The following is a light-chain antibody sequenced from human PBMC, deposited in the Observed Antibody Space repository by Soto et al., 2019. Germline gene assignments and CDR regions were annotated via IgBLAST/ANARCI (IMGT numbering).Light chain of an antibody. CDR3: QQYYSSPRT. CDR2: GTS. CDR1: QRVSSRY. V-gene: IGKV3-20*01. Sequence: EIVLTQSPGTLSLSPGERATLSCRAGQRVSSRYLGWYQQKPGQAPRLLIYGTSSRATGIPDRFSGSGSGTDFPLPISRLEPEDFAVYYCQQYYSSPRTFGQGTQV. J-gene: IGKJ1*01.